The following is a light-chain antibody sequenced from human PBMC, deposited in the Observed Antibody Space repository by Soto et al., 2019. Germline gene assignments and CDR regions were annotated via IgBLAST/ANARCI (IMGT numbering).Light chain of an antibody. CDR1: QSIGTW. J-gene: IGKJ2*01. CDR2: KTS. V-gene: IGKV1-5*03. Sequence: DIQMTQSPSTLSASVGDRVTITCRASQSIGTWLAWYQQKPGKAPKLLIYKTSSLESGVPSRFSGSGLGTEFTLTISSLQPDDFATYYCQQYNSYPYTFGQGTNLEI. CDR3: QQYNSYPYT.